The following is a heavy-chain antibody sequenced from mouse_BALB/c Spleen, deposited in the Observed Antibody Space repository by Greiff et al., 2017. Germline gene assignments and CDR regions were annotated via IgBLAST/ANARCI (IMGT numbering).Heavy chain of an antibody. D-gene: IGHD2-3*01. J-gene: IGHJ4*01. CDR2: INPDSSTI. CDR1: GFDFSRYW. CDR3: ARRGWLLPPHYYAMDY. V-gene: IGHV4-1*02. Sequence: EVKLMESGGGLVQPGGSLKLSCAASGFDFSRYWMSWVRQAPGKGLEWIGEINPDSSTINYTPSLKDKFIISRDNAKNTLYLQMSKVRSEDTALYYCARRGWLLPPHYYAMDYWGQGTSVTVSS.